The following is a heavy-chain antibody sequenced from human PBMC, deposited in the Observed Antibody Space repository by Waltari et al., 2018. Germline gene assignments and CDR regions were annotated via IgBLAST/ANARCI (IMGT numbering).Heavy chain of an antibody. CDR3: ARAREYYYDSSGYHFQH. D-gene: IGHD3-22*01. V-gene: IGHV3-33*01. Sequence: QVQLVESGGGVVQPGRSLRLSCAASGFTFSSYGMHWVRQAPGKGLEWVAVIWYDGSNKYYADSVKGRFTISRDNSKNTLYLQMNSLRAEDTAVYYCARAREYYYDSSGYHFQHWGQGTLVTASS. CDR2: IWYDGSNK. CDR1: GFTFSSYG. J-gene: IGHJ1*01.